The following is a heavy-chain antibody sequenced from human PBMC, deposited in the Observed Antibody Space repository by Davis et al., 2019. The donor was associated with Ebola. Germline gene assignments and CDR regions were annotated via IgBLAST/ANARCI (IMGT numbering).Heavy chain of an antibody. CDR3: AKDIGDYGDSADLDY. D-gene: IGHD4-17*01. Sequence: PGGSLRLSCAVSGFTVSSNYMSWVRQAPGKGLEWVSGISWNSGSIGYADSVKGRFTISRDNAKNSLYLQMNSLRAEDTALYYCAKDIGDYGDSADLDYWGQGTLVTVSS. V-gene: IGHV3-9*01. CDR2: ISWNSGSI. J-gene: IGHJ4*02. CDR1: GFTVSSNY.